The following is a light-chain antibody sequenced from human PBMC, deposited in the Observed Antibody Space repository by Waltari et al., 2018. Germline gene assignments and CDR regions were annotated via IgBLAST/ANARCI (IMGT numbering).Light chain of an antibody. Sequence: DIVMTQSPDSLAVYLGERATINCKSSQSVLYRSNNQNYLAWYQKKPGQPPKLLIYWASTRESGVPDRFSGSGSGTDFTLTISSLQAEDVAVYYCQQYYSTPHTFGQGTKLEIK. CDR3: QQYYSTPHT. CDR1: QSVLYRSNNQNY. J-gene: IGKJ2*01. CDR2: WAS. V-gene: IGKV4-1*01.